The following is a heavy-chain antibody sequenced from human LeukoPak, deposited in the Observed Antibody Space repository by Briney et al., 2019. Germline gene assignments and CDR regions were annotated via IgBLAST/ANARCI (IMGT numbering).Heavy chain of an antibody. D-gene: IGHD3-10*01. CDR3: ARAPRELTGPH. CDR2: INGDGSGT. CDR1: GFTFNKYG. J-gene: IGHJ4*02. V-gene: IGHV3-74*01. Sequence: GGSLRLSCAASGFTFNKYGVHWVRQAPGKGLVWVSRINGDGSGTSYADPVKGRFTISRDNAKNTLYLQMYSLRAEDTAVYYCARAPRELTGPHWGQGTLVTVSS.